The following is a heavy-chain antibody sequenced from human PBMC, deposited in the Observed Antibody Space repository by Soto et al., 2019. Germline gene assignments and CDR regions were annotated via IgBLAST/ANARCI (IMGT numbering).Heavy chain of an antibody. D-gene: IGHD2-8*01. CDR3: ARVNGPFDY. V-gene: IGHV3-64*01. CDR1: GFTFSSYA. CDR2: ISGNGGTT. Sequence: PGGSLRLSCAASGFTFSSYAMHWVRQAPGKGLEYVSSISGNGGTTYYANSVKGRFTISRDNSENTLYLQMGSLRAEDMAVYYCARVNGPFDYWGQGTLVTVPQ. J-gene: IGHJ4*02.